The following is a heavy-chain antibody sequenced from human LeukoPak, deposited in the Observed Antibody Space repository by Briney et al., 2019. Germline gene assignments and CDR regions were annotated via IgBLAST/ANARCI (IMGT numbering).Heavy chain of an antibody. Sequence: GGSLRLSCAASGFTFSSYSMNGVRQAPGKGLEWVSSISSSSSYIYYADSVKGRFTISRDNAKNSLYLQMNSLRAEDTAVYYCARDDIVVVPAATLPYFDYWGQGTLVTVSS. CDR2: ISSSSSYI. J-gene: IGHJ4*02. V-gene: IGHV3-21*01. D-gene: IGHD2-2*01. CDR1: GFTFSSYS. CDR3: ARDDIVVVPAATLPYFDY.